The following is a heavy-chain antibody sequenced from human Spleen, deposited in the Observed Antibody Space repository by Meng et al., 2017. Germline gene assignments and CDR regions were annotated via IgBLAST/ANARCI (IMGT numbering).Heavy chain of an antibody. CDR1: GFTFSNYS. CDR2: ISSDSRYI. J-gene: IGHJ4*02. CDR3: ARFETVGVATGDY. Sequence: EVQLVESGGGLVTPGGSMRRSGAASGFTFSNYSMNGVRQAPGKGLEWVSSISSDSRYIFYADSVKGRFTISRDNAKNSLYLQMNSLSPEDTAVFYCARFETVGVATGDYWGQGTLVTVSS. V-gene: IGHV3-21*01. D-gene: IGHD2-15*01.